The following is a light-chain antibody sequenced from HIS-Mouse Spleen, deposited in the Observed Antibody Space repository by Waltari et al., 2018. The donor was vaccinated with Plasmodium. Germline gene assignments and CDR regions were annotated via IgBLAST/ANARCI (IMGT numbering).Light chain of an antibody. CDR3: YSTDSSGNHRV. J-gene: IGLJ3*02. Sequence: SYDLTQPPSVSVSPGQTARITCSGDALPKKYASWYQQKSGPAPVLVIYEDSKRPSGIPERFSGSSSGTMATLTISGAQVEDEADYYCYSTDSSGNHRVFGGGTKLTVL. CDR2: EDS. CDR1: ALPKKY. V-gene: IGLV3-10*01.